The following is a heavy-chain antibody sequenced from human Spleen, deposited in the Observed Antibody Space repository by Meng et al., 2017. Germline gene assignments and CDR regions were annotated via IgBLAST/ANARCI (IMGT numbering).Heavy chain of an antibody. D-gene: IGHD5-12*01. Sequence: ASVKVSCKASGYTFTGYYMHWVRQAPGQGLEWMEWINPNSGGTNYAQKFQGRVTMTRDTSISTAYMELSRLRSDDTAVYYCAREPSNIVATIIGYFQHWGQGTLVTVSS. CDR2: INPNSGGT. V-gene: IGHV1-2*02. CDR3: AREPSNIVATIIGYFQH. J-gene: IGHJ1*01. CDR1: GYTFTGYY.